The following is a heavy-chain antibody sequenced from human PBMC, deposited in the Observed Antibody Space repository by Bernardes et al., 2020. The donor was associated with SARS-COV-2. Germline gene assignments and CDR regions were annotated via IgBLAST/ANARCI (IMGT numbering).Heavy chain of an antibody. D-gene: IGHD2-2*01. CDR1: GFTFSGSA. V-gene: IGHV3-73*01. CDR2: IKNKANNYAT. J-gene: IGHJ6*02. Sequence: GGSLRLSCAASGFTFSGSAMHWVRRASGKGLEWIGRIKNKANNYATAYGASVKGRFTLSRDDSKNTAYLQMNSLKTEDTAVYYCTRISCTSTSCSYYGMDVWGQGTTVTVSS. CDR3: TRISCTSTSCSYYGMDV.